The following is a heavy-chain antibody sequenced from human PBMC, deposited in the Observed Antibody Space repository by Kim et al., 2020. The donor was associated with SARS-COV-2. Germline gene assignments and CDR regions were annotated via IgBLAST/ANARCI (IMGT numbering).Heavy chain of an antibody. CDR1: VGTFSSYA. D-gene: IGHD3-10*01. CDR3: ARDAGYYYCSGSYYTTQPLDYYNYGMDV. J-gene: IGHJ6*02. CDR2: IIPILGIA. Sequence: SVKVSCKASVGTFSSYAISWVRQAPGQGLEWMGRIIPILGIANYAQKFQGRVTITADKSTNTAYMELSSLRSEDTAVYYCARDAGYYYCSGSYYTTQPLDYYNYGMDVWGQGTTVTVSS. V-gene: IGHV1-69*04.